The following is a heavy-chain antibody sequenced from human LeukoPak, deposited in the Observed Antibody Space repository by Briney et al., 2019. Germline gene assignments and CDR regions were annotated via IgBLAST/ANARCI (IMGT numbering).Heavy chain of an antibody. CDR1: GFTFGDYA. D-gene: IGHD4-17*01. V-gene: IGHV3-9*01. Sequence: GGSLRLSCAASGFTFGDYAMHWVRQAPGKGLEWVSGINWNSGSIDYADSVKGRFTISRDNSKNTLYLQMNSLRAEDTAVYSCARESYGDYYFDYWGQGTLVTVSS. CDR2: INWNSGSI. J-gene: IGHJ4*02. CDR3: ARESYGDYYFDY.